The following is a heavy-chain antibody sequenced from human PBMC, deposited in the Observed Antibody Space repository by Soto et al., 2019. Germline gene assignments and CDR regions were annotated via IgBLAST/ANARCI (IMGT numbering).Heavy chain of an antibody. D-gene: IGHD4-17*01. V-gene: IGHV3-23*01. Sequence: EVQLLESGGGLVQPGGSLRLSCAASGFTFSSYAMSWVRQAPGKGLEWVSAISGSGGSTYYADSVKGRFTISRDNSKNTLYLQMNSLRDEDTAVYYCAKSRTVTTFFDYWVQGTLVTVSS. CDR2: ISGSGGST. J-gene: IGHJ4*02. CDR1: GFTFSSYA. CDR3: AKSRTVTTFFDY.